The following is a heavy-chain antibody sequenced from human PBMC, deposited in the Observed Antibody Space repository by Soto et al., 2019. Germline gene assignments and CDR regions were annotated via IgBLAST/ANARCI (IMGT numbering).Heavy chain of an antibody. D-gene: IGHD2-2*01. CDR3: ARVRGSSLVVPGASDY. Sequence: QVPLVQSGAEVKKPGASVKVSCKASGYSFTTYTISWVRQAPGQGLQWMGWISPYSGYTTYAQNLQGRVSMTTETSTTTAYLEVRSLRSDDTAVYYCARVRGSSLVVPGASDYWGQGTLVTVSS. V-gene: IGHV1-18*04. J-gene: IGHJ4*02. CDR1: GYSFTTYT. CDR2: ISPYSGYT.